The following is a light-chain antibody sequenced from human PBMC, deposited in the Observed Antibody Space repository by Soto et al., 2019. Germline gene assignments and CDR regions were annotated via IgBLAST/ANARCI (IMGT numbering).Light chain of an antibody. CDR1: SSNVGSYKL. V-gene: IGLV2-23*02. CDR3: CSSGGSHKYA. Sequence: QAALSQPGSVCGSPGQAIAISCTGTSSNVGSYKLVSWYQQHPGKAPKLMIFEVNKRPSGVSNRFSGSKSGNTASLTISGLKVEDEADYYCCSSGGSHKYAFGTGTKVTVL. J-gene: IGLJ1*01. CDR2: EVN.